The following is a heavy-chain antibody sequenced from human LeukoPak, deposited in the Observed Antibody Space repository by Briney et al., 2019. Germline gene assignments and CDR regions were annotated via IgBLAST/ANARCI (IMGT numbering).Heavy chain of an antibody. Sequence: GGSLRLSCAASGFTFSSFGMHWVRQAPGKGLEWVAVISSDGSNKYYADSVKGRFTISRDNSKNTLYLLMNSLRAEDTAVYYCAKDLSLDLYYARDYWGQGTLVTVSS. D-gene: IGHD3-10*01. J-gene: IGHJ4*02. CDR3: AKDLSLDLYYARDY. V-gene: IGHV3-30*18. CDR1: GFTFSSFG. CDR2: ISSDGSNK.